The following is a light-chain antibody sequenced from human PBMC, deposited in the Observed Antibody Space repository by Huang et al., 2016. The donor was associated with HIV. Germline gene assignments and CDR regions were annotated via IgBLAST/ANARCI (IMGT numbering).Light chain of an antibody. CDR1: RSIGTN. J-gene: IGKJ4*01. Sequence: ITLTQSPVPLSLSPGEGATLSGRASRSIGTNLAWYRQVPGQAPRLLVYGASTRAAGVPVRFSGSGSGTQFNLTLSGLQSEDFATYYCQHYSDWPPLSFGGGTKVDI. CDR2: GAS. V-gene: IGKV3-15*01. CDR3: QHYSDWPPLS.